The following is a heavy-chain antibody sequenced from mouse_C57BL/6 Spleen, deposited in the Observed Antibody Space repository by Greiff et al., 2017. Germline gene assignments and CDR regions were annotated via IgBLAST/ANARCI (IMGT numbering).Heavy chain of an antibody. J-gene: IGHJ2*01. CDR3: ARRGEYYFDY. V-gene: IGHV1-19*01. CDR1: GYTFTDYY. CDR2: INPYNGGT. Sequence: EVKLVESGPVLVKPGASVKMSCKASGYTFTDYYMNWVKQSHGKSLEWIGVINPYNGGTSYNQKFKGKATLTVDKSSSTAYMELNSLTSEDSAVYYCARRGEYYFDYWGQGTTLTVSS.